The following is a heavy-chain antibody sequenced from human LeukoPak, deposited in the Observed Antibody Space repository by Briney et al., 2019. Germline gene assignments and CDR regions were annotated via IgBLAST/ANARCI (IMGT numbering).Heavy chain of an antibody. CDR2: ISGSGGST. Sequence: GGSLRLSCAASGFTFSSYAMSWVRQAPGKGLEWVSAISGSGGSTYYADSVKGRFTISRDNSKNTLYIQMNSLRAEDTAVYYCARVYSSSVGLYYYYYMDVWGKGTTVTVSS. D-gene: IGHD6-6*01. CDR1: GFTFSSYA. CDR3: ARVYSSSVGLYYYYYMDV. J-gene: IGHJ6*03. V-gene: IGHV3-23*01.